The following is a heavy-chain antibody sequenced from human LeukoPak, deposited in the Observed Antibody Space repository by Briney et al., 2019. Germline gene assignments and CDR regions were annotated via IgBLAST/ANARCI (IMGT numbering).Heavy chain of an antibody. J-gene: IGHJ4*02. Sequence: PGGSLRLSCAASGFTVSSNYMSWVRQAPGKGLEWVSVIYSGGSTYYADSVEGRFTISRDNSKNTLYLQMNSLRAEDTAVYYCAREGDCSGGSCYQSYWGQGTLVTVSS. D-gene: IGHD2-15*01. CDR2: IYSGGST. CDR3: AREGDCSGGSCYQSY. V-gene: IGHV3-53*01. CDR1: GFTVSSNY.